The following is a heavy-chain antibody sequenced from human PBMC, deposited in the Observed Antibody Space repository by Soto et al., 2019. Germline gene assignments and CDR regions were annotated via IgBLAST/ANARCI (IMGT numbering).Heavy chain of an antibody. Sequence: VAVISYDGSNKYYADSVKGRFTISRDNSKNTLYLQMNSLRAEDTAVYYCARLTGVNPVYWGQGTLVTVSS. J-gene: IGHJ4*02. CDR3: ARLTGVNPVY. D-gene: IGHD2-21*01. V-gene: IGHV3-30-3*01. CDR2: ISYDGSNK.